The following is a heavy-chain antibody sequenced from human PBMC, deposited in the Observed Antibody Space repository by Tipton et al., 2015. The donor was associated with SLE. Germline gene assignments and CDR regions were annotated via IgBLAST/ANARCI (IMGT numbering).Heavy chain of an antibody. J-gene: IGHJ5*02. CDR2: IYTSGST. D-gene: IGHD2-15*01. CDR3: AREGNCSGGSCWNWFAP. Sequence: TLSLTCTVSGGSISSGSYYWSWIRQPAGKGLEWIGRIYTSGSTNYNPSLKSRVTISVDTSKNQFSLKLSSVTAADTAVYYCAREGNCSGGSCWNWFAPWGQGTLVTVSS. CDR1: GGSISSGSYY. V-gene: IGHV4-61*02.